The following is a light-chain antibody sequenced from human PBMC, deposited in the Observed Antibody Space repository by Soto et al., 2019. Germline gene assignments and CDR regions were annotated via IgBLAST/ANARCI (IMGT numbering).Light chain of an antibody. Sequence: EILLTQSPATLSLSPGERATLSCRASQSVSSYLAWYQQKPGQAPRLLISDASNRATGIPARFSGSGSGTDFTLTVSSLEPEYFAVYYCQQRRDCPLTFGGGTKVEI. CDR1: QSVSSY. CDR3: QQRRDCPLT. V-gene: IGKV3-11*01. CDR2: DAS. J-gene: IGKJ4*01.